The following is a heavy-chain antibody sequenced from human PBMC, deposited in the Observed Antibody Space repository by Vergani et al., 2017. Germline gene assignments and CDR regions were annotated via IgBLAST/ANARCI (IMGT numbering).Heavy chain of an antibody. Sequence: EVQLVESGGGLVKPGGSLRLSCAASGFTFSSYSMNWVRQAPGKGLEWVSSISSSSSYIYYADSVKGRFTISRDNAKNSLYLQMNSLRAEDTAVYYCARDSTAGYSIYCLCNRNYNMYGWDQGTTVTVSS. J-gene: IGHJ6*02. D-gene: IGHD2/OR15-2a*01. CDR1: GFTFSSYS. CDR2: ISSSSSYI. V-gene: IGHV3-21*01. CDR3: ARDSTAGYSIYCLCNRNYNMYG.